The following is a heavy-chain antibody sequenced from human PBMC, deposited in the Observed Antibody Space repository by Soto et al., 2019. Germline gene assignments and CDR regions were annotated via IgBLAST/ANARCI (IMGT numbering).Heavy chain of an antibody. J-gene: IGHJ4*02. Sequence: QVQLMQSGAEVKKPGASVKVSCKASGDTFTDYYIHCVRQAPGQGLEWMGTVNPSGGHTTYAQHFLGRVTMTSDTSTSILYMELTGLTSDDTAIYYCARGGHVVVVTAALDYWGQGTLVTVSS. V-gene: IGHV1-46*01. D-gene: IGHD2-21*02. CDR2: VNPSGGHT. CDR1: GDTFTDYY. CDR3: ARGGHVVVVTAALDY.